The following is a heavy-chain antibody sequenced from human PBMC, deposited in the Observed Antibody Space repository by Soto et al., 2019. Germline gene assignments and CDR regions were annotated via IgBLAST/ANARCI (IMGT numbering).Heavy chain of an antibody. Sequence: QVQLVQSGAEVKKPGSSVKVSCKSSGGTFSRYSITWVRQAPGHGLEWIGRIIPIFGIASYAQKFQGRVTITADESTSTAYIEPSSLRSGDTAVYYCAREDRDRETGLVPAAIDGMDVWGQGTTVTVSS. J-gene: IGHJ6*02. CDR2: IIPIFGIA. CDR1: GGTFSRYS. D-gene: IGHD2-2*01. V-gene: IGHV1-69*08. CDR3: AREDRDRETGLVPAAIDGMDV.